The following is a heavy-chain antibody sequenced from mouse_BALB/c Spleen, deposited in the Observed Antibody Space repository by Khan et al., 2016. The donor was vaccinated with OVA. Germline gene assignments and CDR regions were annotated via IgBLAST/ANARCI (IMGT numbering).Heavy chain of an antibody. CDR2: ISSGGSYT. Sequence: EVELVESGGGLVKPGGSLKLSCAASGFTFSSYTMSWVRQTPEKRLEWVATISSGGSYTYYPDSVKGRFTISRDNAKNTLYRQMSSLKSEDTAMYDCTRAHYYGSSYAFDYWGQGTTLTVSS. J-gene: IGHJ2*01. D-gene: IGHD1-1*01. V-gene: IGHV5-6-4*01. CDR3: TRAHYYGSSYAFDY. CDR1: GFTFSSYT.